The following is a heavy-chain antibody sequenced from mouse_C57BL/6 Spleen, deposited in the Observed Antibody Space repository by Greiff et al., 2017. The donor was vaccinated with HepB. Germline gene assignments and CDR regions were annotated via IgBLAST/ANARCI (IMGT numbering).Heavy chain of an antibody. Sequence: EVQLQQSGPELVKPGASVKISCKASGYTFTDYYMNWVKQSHGKSLEWIGDINPNNGGTSYNQKFKGKATLTVDKSSSTAYMELRSLTSEDSAVYYCAVLGPKNYAMDYWGQGTSVTVSS. CDR3: AVLGPKNYAMDY. CDR2: INPNNGGT. V-gene: IGHV1-26*01. J-gene: IGHJ4*01. D-gene: IGHD4-1*01. CDR1: GYTFTDYY.